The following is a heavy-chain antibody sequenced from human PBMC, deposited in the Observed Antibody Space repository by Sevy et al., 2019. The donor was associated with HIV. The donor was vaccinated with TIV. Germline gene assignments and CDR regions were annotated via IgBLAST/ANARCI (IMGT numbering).Heavy chain of an antibody. Sequence: SETLSLTCTVSGGSVSSGSYYWSWIRQPPGKGLEWIGYIYYSGSTNYDPSLKSRVTISVDTSKNQFSLKLSSVTAADTAVYYCASSSGDYIWGSYRAWYYYGMDVWGQGTTVTISS. CDR3: ASSSGDYIWGSYRAWYYYGMDV. V-gene: IGHV4-61*01. CDR1: GGSVSSGSYY. CDR2: IYYSGST. D-gene: IGHD3-16*02. J-gene: IGHJ6*02.